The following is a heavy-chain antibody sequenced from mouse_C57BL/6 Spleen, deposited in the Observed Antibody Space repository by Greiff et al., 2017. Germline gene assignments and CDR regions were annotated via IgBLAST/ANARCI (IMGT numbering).Heavy chain of an antibody. CDR3: ARYSVVRWYFDV. J-gene: IGHJ1*03. D-gene: IGHD1-1*01. CDR2: IRNKANGYTT. Sequence: EVQLVESGGGLVQPGGSLSLSCAASGFTFTDYYMSWVRQPPGKALEWLGFIRNKANGYTTEYSASVKGRFTISRDNSQSILYLQMNALRAEDSATYYCARYSVVRWYFDVWGTGTTVTVSS. V-gene: IGHV7-3*01. CDR1: GFTFTDYY.